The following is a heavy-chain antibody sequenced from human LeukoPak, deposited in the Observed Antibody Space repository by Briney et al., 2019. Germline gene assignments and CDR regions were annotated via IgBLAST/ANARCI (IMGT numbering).Heavy chain of an antibody. CDR1: GFTFSDYY. CDR3: AGTYYYDSSGYYSVLEYFQH. CDR2: ISSSGSTI. Sequence: PGGSLRLSCAASGFTFSDYYMNWVRQAPGKGLEWVSYISSSGSTIYYADSVKGRFTISRDNAKNSLYLQMNSLRAEDTAVYYCAGTYYYDSSGYYSVLEYFQHWGQGTLVTVSS. J-gene: IGHJ1*01. D-gene: IGHD3-22*01. V-gene: IGHV3-11*04.